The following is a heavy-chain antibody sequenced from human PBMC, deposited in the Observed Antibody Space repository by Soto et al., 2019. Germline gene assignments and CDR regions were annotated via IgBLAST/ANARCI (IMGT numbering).Heavy chain of an antibody. CDR3: AREDGSILTRYTSPYSY. Sequence: QLQLQESGPGLVTPSETLSLTCTVSGGSISSTTYYWGWIRQPPGKGLEWIGSFDYSGSTYYNPSLKSRVTMSVDTPKNLFSLKLSSVTAADTAVYYCAREDGSILTRYTSPYSYCGQGTLVTVSS. D-gene: IGHD3-9*01. V-gene: IGHV4-39*01. CDR2: FDYSGST. CDR1: GGSISSTTYY. J-gene: IGHJ4*02.